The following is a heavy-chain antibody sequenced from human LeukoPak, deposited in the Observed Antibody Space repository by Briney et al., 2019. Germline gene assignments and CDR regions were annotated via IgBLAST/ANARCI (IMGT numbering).Heavy chain of an antibody. V-gene: IGHV3-74*01. CDR3: TRVQAGRAGLMDV. CDR1: GFTLSSYW. J-gene: IGHJ6*02. CDR2: IDPDGSTT. Sequence: GGSLRLSCAASGFTLSSYWMHWVRQAPGEGLVWVSRIDPDGSTTNYADSVKGRFTTSRDNAKDTLYLQMNSLRAEDTALYYCTRVQAGRAGLMDVWGRRTTVTVSS. D-gene: IGHD6-13*01.